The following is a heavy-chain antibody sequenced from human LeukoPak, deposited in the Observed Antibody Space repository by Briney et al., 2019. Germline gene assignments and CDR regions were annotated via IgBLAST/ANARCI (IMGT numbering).Heavy chain of an antibody. CDR3: ARVASSSWPYYYYGMDV. CDR2: IIPILGIA. CDR1: GYTFTSYG. D-gene: IGHD6-13*01. Sequence: SVKVSCKASGYTFTSYGISWVRQAPGQGLEWMGRIIPILGIANYAQKFQGRVTITADKSTSTAYMELSSLRSEDTAVYYCARVASSSWPYYYYGMDVWGQGTTVTVSS. V-gene: IGHV1-69*04. J-gene: IGHJ6*02.